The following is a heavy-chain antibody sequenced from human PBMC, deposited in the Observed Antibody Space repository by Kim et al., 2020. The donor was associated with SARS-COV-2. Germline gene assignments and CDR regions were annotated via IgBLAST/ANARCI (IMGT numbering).Heavy chain of an antibody. D-gene: IGHD6-13*01. Sequence: DYHVSVKSRITINADTSKNQFSLHLNSVTPEDTAVYYCARAPRTAAGTHDYWGQGTLVTVSS. J-gene: IGHJ4*02. CDR3: ARAPRTAAGTHDY. V-gene: IGHV6-1*01.